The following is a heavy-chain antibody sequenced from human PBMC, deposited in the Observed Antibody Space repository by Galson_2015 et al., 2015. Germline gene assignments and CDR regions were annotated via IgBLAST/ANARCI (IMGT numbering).Heavy chain of an antibody. CDR1: GFTFSSYA. CDR3: ARDNIRGEYYFEY. Sequence: SLRLSCAASGFTFSSYAMHWVRQAPGKGLEWVAVISFHGNNKYYPDSVKGRFTISRDNSKNTLYLQMNSLSTEDTAVYYCARDNIRGEYYFEYWGRGTLVTVSS. CDR2: ISFHGNNK. J-gene: IGHJ4*02. V-gene: IGHV3-30*01. D-gene: IGHD6-6*01.